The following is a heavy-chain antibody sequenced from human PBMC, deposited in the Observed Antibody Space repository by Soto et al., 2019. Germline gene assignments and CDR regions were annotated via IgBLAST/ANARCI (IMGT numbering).Heavy chain of an antibody. CDR2: ISYDGSNK. D-gene: IGHD3-22*01. CDR1: GFTFSSYD. J-gene: IGHJ3*02. CDR3: AKDGPYDTTLGAFDI. V-gene: IGHV3-30*18. Sequence: QVQLVESGGGVVQPGRSLRLSCAASGFTFSSYDMHWVRQAPGKGLEWVAVISYDGSNKYYADSVKGRFTISRDNSKNMLYLQMNSLRAEDTAVYYCAKDGPYDTTLGAFDIWGQGTMVTVSS.